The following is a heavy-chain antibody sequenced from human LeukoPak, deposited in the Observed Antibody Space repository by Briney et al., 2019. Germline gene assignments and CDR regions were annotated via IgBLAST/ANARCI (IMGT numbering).Heavy chain of an antibody. J-gene: IGHJ3*02. CDR3: ARSLKTYYYDSDAFDI. CDR1: GGSISSYY. CDR2: IYTSGNT. D-gene: IGHD3-22*01. V-gene: IGHV4-4*09. Sequence: SETLSLTCTVSGGSISSYYWSWIRQPPGKGLEWIGYIYTSGNTNYNPSLKSRVTISVDTSKNQFSPKLSSVTAADTAVYYCARSLKTYYYDSDAFDIWGQGTMVTVSS.